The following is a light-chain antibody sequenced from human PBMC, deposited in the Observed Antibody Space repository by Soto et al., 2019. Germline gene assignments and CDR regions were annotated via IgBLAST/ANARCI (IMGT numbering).Light chain of an antibody. CDR3: SSYTSGSSWV. CDR2: EVT. CDR1: SSDIGAYDY. J-gene: IGLJ3*02. Sequence: QSVLTQPASVSGSPGQSITISCTGTSSDIGAYDYVSWYQHHPGKAPKLMIYEVTNRPSGISNRFSGSKSGNTASLTISGLQAEDEADYYCSSYTSGSSWVFGEGTKLTVL. V-gene: IGLV2-14*01.